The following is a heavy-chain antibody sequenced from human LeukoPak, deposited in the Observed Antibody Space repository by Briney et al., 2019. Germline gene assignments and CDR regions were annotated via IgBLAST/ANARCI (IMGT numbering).Heavy chain of an antibody. D-gene: IGHD3-10*01. J-gene: IGHJ4*02. V-gene: IGHV1-2*02. CDR3: AREDFYGSGNYSPYFDY. CDR2: INPNSGGT. Sequence: ASVKVSCKASGYTFTGYYVHWVRQAPGQGLEWMGWINPNSGGTNLAQKFQGRVTMTRDTSISTAYMELSRLRSDDTAVYYCAREDFYGSGNYSPYFDYWGQGTLVTVSS. CDR1: GYTFTGYY.